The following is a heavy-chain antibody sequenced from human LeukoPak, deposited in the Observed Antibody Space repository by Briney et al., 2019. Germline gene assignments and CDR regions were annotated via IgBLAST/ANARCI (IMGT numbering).Heavy chain of an antibody. J-gene: IGHJ4*02. CDR2: ISSSSSYT. CDR3: ARRGIQLWPHDDY. CDR1: GFTFSDYY. V-gene: IGHV3-11*06. D-gene: IGHD5-18*01. Sequence: PGGSLRLSCAASGFTFSDYYMSWIRQAPGKGLEWVSYISSSSSYTNYADSVKGRFTVSRDDAKNSLYLQMNSLRADDTAVYYCARRGIQLWPHDDYWGQGTLVTVSS.